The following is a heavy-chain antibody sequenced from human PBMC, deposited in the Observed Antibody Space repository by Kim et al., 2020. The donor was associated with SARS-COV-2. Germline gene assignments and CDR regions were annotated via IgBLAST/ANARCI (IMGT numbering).Heavy chain of an antibody. V-gene: IGHV4-4*02. CDR3: ARGYSSSWYGFDWFDP. CDR1: GGSISSSNW. D-gene: IGHD6-13*01. J-gene: IGHJ5*02. CDR2: IYHSGSI. Sequence: SETLSLTCAVSGGSISSSNWWSWVRQPPGKGLEWIGEIYHSGSINYNPSLKSRVTISVDKSKNQFSLKLSSVTAADTAVYYCARGYSSSWYGFDWFDPWGQGTLVTVSS.